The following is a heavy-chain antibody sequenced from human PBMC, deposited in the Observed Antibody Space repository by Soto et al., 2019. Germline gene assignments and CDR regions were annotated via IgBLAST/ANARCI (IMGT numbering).Heavy chain of an antibody. D-gene: IGHD3-16*01. CDR3: ARLQGDNSRTYGMDV. V-gene: IGHV3-23*01. Sequence: EVQLLESGGGLVQPGGSLRLSCAASGFSLRNYGMNWVRQAPGKGLEWVSVISNSGGTIKYADSVKGRFTISRDNFQSKVYLELNSLRAEDTAVYYCARLQGDNSRTYGMDVWGQGTTVTVS. CDR1: GFSLRNYG. J-gene: IGHJ6*02. CDR2: ISNSGGTI.